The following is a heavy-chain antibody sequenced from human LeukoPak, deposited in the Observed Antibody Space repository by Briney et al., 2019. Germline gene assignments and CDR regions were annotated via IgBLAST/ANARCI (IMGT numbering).Heavy chain of an antibody. V-gene: IGHV4-34*01. J-gene: IGHJ4*02. CDR1: GGSFSGHY. D-gene: IGHD6-6*01. CDR3: ARTPTALVRGGYYFDN. CDR2: INHIGST. Sequence: SETLSLTCAVYGGSFSGHYWSWICQPPGKGLEWIGEINHIGSTAYNPSLKSRVTVSEDTSKNQFSLKLSSVTATDTAVYYCARTPTALVRGGYYFDNWGQGTLVTVSS.